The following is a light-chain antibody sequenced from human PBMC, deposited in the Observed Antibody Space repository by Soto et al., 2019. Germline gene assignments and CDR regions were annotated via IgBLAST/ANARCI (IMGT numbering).Light chain of an antibody. CDR3: QSYDSSLSGYV. V-gene: IGLV1-40*01. Sequence: QSVLTQPPSVSEAPGQRVTISCTGSSSNIGAGYEAHWYQQVPGTAPKLLIYENNNRPSGVPDRVSGSKSGTSASLAITGLQAEDEGEYYCQSYDSSLSGYVFGTGTKVTVL. J-gene: IGLJ1*01. CDR1: SSNIGAGYE. CDR2: ENN.